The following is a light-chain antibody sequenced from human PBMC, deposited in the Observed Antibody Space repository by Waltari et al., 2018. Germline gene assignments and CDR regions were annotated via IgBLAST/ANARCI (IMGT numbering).Light chain of an antibody. Sequence: EIVMTQSPATLSMSPGERATLSCRASQSISTNLAWYQQRPGQAPTLLIYDTSTRATGIPVKFRGSGSGTEFTLTISDLQPEDFAVYYCQQYNNWPPLYTFGQGTKLDIK. CDR3: QQYNNWPPLYT. V-gene: IGKV3-15*01. CDR2: DTS. J-gene: IGKJ2*01. CDR1: QSISTN.